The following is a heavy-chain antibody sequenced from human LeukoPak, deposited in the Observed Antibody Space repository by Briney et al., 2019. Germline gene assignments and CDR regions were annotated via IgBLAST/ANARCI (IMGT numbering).Heavy chain of an antibody. V-gene: IGHV1-8*01. CDR1: GYTFTIYD. Sequence: ASVKVSCKASGYTFTIYDINWVRQATGQGLEWMGWMNPNSDNTSYAQKFTRRVTMTRNTSISTAYMELSSLRSEDTAVYYCARENYYDSSGYFLPFDPWGQGTLVTVSS. J-gene: IGHJ5*02. CDR3: ARENYYDSSGYFLPFDP. D-gene: IGHD3-22*01. CDR2: MNPNSDNT.